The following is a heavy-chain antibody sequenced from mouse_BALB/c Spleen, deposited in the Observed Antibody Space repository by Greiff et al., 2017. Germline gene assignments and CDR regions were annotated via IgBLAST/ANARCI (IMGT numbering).Heavy chain of an antibody. V-gene: IGHV1-7*01. CDR3: ARRTSRHRHFDY. D-gene: IGHD6-1*01. J-gene: IGHJ2*01. CDR2: INPSTGYT. CDR1: GYTFTSYW. Sequence: QVQLQQSGAELAKPGASVKMSCKASGYTFTSYWMHWVKQRPGQGLEWIGYINPSTGYTEYNQKFKDKATLTADKSSSTAYMQLSSLTSEDSAVYYCARRTSRHRHFDYWGQGTTLTVSS.